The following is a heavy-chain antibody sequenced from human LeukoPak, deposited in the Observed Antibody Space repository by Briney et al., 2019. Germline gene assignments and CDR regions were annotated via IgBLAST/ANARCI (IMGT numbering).Heavy chain of an antibody. V-gene: IGHV3-23*01. Sequence: PGGSLRLSCAASGFTFSNYAMPWVRQAPGKGLEWVSGISGSGGNPYYADSVKGRFTISRDNSKNTVYLQMNSLRADDTAVYYCAKGLSTSCCSDFVYWGQGTLVTVSS. CDR1: GFTFSNYA. J-gene: IGHJ4*02. D-gene: IGHD2-2*01. CDR2: ISGSGGNP. CDR3: AKGLSTSCCSDFVY.